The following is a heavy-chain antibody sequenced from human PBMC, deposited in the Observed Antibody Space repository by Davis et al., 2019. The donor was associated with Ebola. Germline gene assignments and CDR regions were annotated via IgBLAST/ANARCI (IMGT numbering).Heavy chain of an antibody. J-gene: IGHJ4*02. V-gene: IGHV4-34*01. CDR3: ARAVAGSSWYGFDS. CDR2: IHYSGSI. Sequence: SETLSLTCTVSGGSISSYYWSWIRQPPGKGLEWIGEIHYSGSIDYNPTLKGRVTISGDTSKNQFSLKVNSVTAADTAVYYCARAVAGSSWYGFDSWGQGTLVTVSS. D-gene: IGHD6-13*01. CDR1: GGSISSYY.